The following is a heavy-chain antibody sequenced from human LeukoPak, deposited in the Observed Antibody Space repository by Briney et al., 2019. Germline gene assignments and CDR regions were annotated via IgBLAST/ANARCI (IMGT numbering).Heavy chain of an antibody. V-gene: IGHV3-21*01. J-gene: IGHJ4*02. CDR3: ARVAAGYYYDSSGYYPIDY. CDR1: EFTFSSYS. D-gene: IGHD3-22*01. CDR2: ISSSSSYI. Sequence: GGSLRLSCAASEFTFSSYSMNWVRQAPGKGLEWVSSISSSSSYIYYADSVKGRFTISRDNAKNSLYLQMNSLRAEDTAVYYCARVAAGYYYDSSGYYPIDYWGQGTLVTVSS.